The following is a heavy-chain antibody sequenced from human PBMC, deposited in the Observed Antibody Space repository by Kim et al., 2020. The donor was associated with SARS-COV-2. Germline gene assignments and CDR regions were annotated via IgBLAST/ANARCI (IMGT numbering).Heavy chain of an antibody. V-gene: IGHV3-74*01. D-gene: IGHD2-21*01. CDR3: TYANCGFPFVS. Sequence: GGSLRLSCAASGFTFSSFWIHWVRQVPGKGLEWVSWINLDGRRSNYADSVRGRFTISRDNAKSTAYLQMNSLRPEDSAVYFCTYANCGFPFVSCGKGTLV. CDR2: INLDGRRS. J-gene: IGHJ4*02. CDR1: GFTFSSFW.